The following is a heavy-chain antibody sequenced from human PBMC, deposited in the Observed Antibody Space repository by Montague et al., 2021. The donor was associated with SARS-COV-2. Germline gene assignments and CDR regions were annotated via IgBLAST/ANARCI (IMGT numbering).Heavy chain of an antibody. CDR1: RGSFYISS. V-gene: IGHV4-34*01. CDR3: ARGTRVVGITPGFRY. J-gene: IGHJ4*02. D-gene: IGHD3-22*01. Sequence: SETLSLTCAVYRGSFYISSWGWIRQSPGKGLEWIGEIDHNGNTKYNPSLESRVTISVDTSKNQFSLNLTSVTAADTAMYYCARGTRVVGITPGFRYWGQGTQVTVSS. CDR2: IDHNGNT.